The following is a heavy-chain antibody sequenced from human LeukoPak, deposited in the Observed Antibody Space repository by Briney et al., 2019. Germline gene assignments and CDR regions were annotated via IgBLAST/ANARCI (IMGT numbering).Heavy chain of an antibody. J-gene: IGHJ4*02. CDR2: IIPIFGTA. D-gene: IGHD4-17*01. CDR3: ARDSPDYGDHFDY. Sequence: ASVTVSCKASGGTFSSYAISWVRQAPGQGLEWMGGIIPIFGTANYAQKFQGRVTITADESTSTAYMELSSLRSDDTAVYYCARDSPDYGDHFDYWGQGTLVTVSS. V-gene: IGHV1-69*13. CDR1: GGTFSSYA.